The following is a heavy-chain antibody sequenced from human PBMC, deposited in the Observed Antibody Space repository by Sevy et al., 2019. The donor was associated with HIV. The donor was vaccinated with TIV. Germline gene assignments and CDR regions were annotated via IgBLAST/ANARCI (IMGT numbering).Heavy chain of an antibody. V-gene: IGHV4-4*02. Sequence: SETLSLTCAVSGGSISSNNWWSRVRQPPGKGLEWIREIYHSGSTTYNPSLKSRVTISVDKSKNQFSLKLRSVTAADTAVYYCVRDSEGATSFGYWGQRTLVTVSS. CDR1: GGSISSNNW. J-gene: IGHJ4*02. CDR3: VRDSEGATSFGY. D-gene: IGHD1-26*01. CDR2: IYHSGST.